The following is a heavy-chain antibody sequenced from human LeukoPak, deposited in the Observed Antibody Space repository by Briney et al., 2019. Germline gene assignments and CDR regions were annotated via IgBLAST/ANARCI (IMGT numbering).Heavy chain of an antibody. CDR3: ARDGSASLDY. J-gene: IGHJ4*02. CDR1: GFTFGDHY. V-gene: IGHV3-72*01. CDR2: TKNKANSYTT. Sequence: PGGSLRLSCAASGFTFGDHYMDWVRQAPGKGLEWVSRTKNKANSYTTQYAASVKGRFTVSRDDSKNSLSLQMNNLETEDTAVYYCARDGSASLDYWGQGTLVTVSP. D-gene: IGHD2-2*01.